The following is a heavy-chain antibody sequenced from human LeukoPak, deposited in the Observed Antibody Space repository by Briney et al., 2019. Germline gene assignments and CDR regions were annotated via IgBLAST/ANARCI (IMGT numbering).Heavy chain of an antibody. D-gene: IGHD2-15*01. J-gene: IGHJ5*02. V-gene: IGHV3-23*01. CDR2: ISGSGGST. CDR3: AKDCLGYCSGGRNH. CDR1: GFTFSSYA. Sequence: GGSLRLSCAASGFTFSSYAMSWVRQAPGKWLEWVSAISGSGGSTYYADSVKGRFTISRDNSKNTLYLQMNSLRAEDTAVYYCAKDCLGYCSGGRNHWGQGTLVTVSS.